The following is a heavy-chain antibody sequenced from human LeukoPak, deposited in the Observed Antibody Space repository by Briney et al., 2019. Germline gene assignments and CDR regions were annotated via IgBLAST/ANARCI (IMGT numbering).Heavy chain of an antibody. CDR3: ARWTAMALFAAFDI. Sequence: GASVKVSCKASGYTFTSYGISWVRQAPGQGLEWRGWISDYNGNTNYAQKLQGRVTMTTDTSTSTAYMELGSLRSDDTAVYYCARWTAMALFAAFDIWGQGTVVTVSS. J-gene: IGHJ3*02. CDR1: GYTFTSYG. V-gene: IGHV1-18*01. CDR2: ISDYNGNT. D-gene: IGHD5-18*01.